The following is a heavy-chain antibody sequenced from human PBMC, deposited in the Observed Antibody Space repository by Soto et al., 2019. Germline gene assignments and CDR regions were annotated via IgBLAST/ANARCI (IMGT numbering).Heavy chain of an antibody. V-gene: IGHV3-7*01. J-gene: IGHJ4*02. CDR3: ARDGQMAYYDFWSGYYGEGYFDY. Sequence: LRLSFAASGFTFSSYWMSWVRQAPGKGLEWVANIKQDGSEKYYVDSVKGRFTISRDNAKNSLYLQMNSLRAEDTAVYYCARDGQMAYYDFWSGYYGEGYFDYWGQGTLVTVSS. CDR2: IKQDGSEK. D-gene: IGHD3-3*01. CDR1: GFTFSSYW.